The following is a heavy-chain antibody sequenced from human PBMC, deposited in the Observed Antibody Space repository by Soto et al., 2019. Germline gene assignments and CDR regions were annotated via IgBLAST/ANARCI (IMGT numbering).Heavy chain of an antibody. D-gene: IGHD3-22*01. CDR1: CYTFTSYG. CDR2: ISAYNGNT. Sequence: ASVKVSCKASCYTFTSYGISCVRQAPGQGLEWMGWISAYNGNTNYAQKLQGRVTMTTDTSTSTAYMELRSLRSDDTAVYYCARGSYDSSGYYRNPFDYWGQGTLVTVSS. J-gene: IGHJ4*02. V-gene: IGHV1-18*01. CDR3: ARGSYDSSGYYRNPFDY.